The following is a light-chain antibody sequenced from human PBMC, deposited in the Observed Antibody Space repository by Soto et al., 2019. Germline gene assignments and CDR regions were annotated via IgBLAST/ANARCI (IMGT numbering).Light chain of an antibody. J-gene: IGKJ1*01. V-gene: IGKV1-5*03. CDR3: KQYNSYRA. CDR1: ESIDSW. CDR2: KAS. Sequence: DIQMTQSPSTLSASVVDRVTITCRASESIDSWLAWHQQKPGRAPKLLISKASSLESGVPSRFSGIGLGSEFTLTISSLHPDDFATDNCKQYNSYRAFGRGTKVDIK.